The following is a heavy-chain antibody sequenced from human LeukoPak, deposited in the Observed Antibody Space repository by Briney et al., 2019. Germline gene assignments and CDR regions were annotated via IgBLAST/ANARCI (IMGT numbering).Heavy chain of an antibody. Sequence: SETLSLTCSVSGGSISSYYWGWLRQPPGKGLEWIGSIYYSGSTYYNPSLKSRVTISVDTSKNQFSLKLSSVTAADTAVYYCARSMGIAVAGLDYWGQGSLVTVSS. CDR2: IYYSGST. CDR1: GGSISSYY. V-gene: IGHV4-39*01. CDR3: ARSMGIAVAGLDY. D-gene: IGHD6-19*01. J-gene: IGHJ4*02.